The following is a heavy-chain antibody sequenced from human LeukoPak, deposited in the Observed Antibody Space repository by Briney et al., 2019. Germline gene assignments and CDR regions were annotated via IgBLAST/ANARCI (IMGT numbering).Heavy chain of an antibody. D-gene: IGHD4-17*01. CDR1: GYTFTGYY. Sequence: ASVKVSCKASGYTFTGYYIHWVRQAPGQGLEWMGWINPHSGGTNYAQKFQGGVTMTRDTSITTAYMELSSLRSDDTAVYYCARAPPTVTTFYDYWGQGTLVTVSS. CDR2: INPHSGGT. V-gene: IGHV1-2*02. J-gene: IGHJ4*02. CDR3: ARAPPTVTTFYDY.